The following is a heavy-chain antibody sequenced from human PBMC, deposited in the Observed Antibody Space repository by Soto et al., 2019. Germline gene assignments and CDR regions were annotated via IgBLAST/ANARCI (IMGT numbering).Heavy chain of an antibody. V-gene: IGHV1-2*02. CDR3: ARGHVEYYDSSGYYYWYWFDP. CDR1: GYTFTGYY. J-gene: IGHJ5*02. Sequence: GASVKVSCKASGYTFTGYYMHWVRQAPGQGLEWMGWINPNSGGTNYAQKFQGRVTMTRDTSISTAYMELSRLRSDDTAVYYCARGHVEYYDSSGYYYWYWFDPWGKGSLVTVS. CDR2: INPNSGGT. D-gene: IGHD3-22*01.